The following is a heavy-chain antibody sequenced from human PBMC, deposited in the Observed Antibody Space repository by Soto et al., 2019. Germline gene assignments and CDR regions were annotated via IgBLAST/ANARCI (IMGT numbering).Heavy chain of an antibody. CDR3: ARGQYQLLSRWFDP. Sequence: SETLSLTCTVSGGSISSGGYYWSWIRQHPGKGLEWIGEINHSGSTNYNPSLKSRVTISVDTSKNQFSLKLSSVTAADTAVYYCARGQYQLLSRWFDPWGQGTLVTVS. CDR2: INHSGST. J-gene: IGHJ5*02. CDR1: GGSISSGGYY. D-gene: IGHD2-2*01. V-gene: IGHV4-39*07.